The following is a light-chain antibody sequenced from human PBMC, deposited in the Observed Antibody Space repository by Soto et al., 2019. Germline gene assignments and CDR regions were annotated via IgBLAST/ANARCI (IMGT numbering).Light chain of an antibody. J-gene: IGLJ3*02. V-gene: IGLV2-8*01. CDR3: SSYAGSNTGV. Sequence: QSALTQPPSASGSPGQSVTISCTGSSSDVGRYRYVSWYQQHPGKAPKLIIYEVSKWPSGVPDRFSGSKSGNTASLTVSGLQAEDEADYYCSSYAGSNTGVFGGGTKLTVL. CDR2: EVS. CDR1: SSDVGRYRY.